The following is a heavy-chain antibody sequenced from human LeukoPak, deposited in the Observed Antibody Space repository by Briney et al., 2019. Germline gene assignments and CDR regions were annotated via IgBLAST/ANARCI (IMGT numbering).Heavy chain of an antibody. D-gene: IGHD2-21*02. CDR1: GGSFSGYY. CDR2: INHSGST. V-gene: IGHV4-34*01. J-gene: IGHJ4*02. Sequence: SETLSLTCAVYGGSFSGYYWSWIRQPPGKGLEWIGEINHSGSTNYNPSLKSRVTISVDTSKNQFSLKLSSVTAADTAVYYCARGTPPLDIVVVTAIPNSAPFDYWGQGTLVTVSS. CDR3: ARGTPPLDIVVVTAIPNSAPFDY.